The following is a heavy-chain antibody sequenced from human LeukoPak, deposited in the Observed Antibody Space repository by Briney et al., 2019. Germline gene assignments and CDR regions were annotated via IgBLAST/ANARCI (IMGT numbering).Heavy chain of an antibody. CDR1: GVRFSSYA. V-gene: IGHV3-23*01. Sequence: GGSLRLSCAASGVRFSSYAMSWVRQAPGKGLEWVSAITGSGVSTYYADSVKGRFTVSRDNSKNTLYLQMSSLRAVDAAVYYCAKDERNWNYNLASQTYDWGQGTLVTVSS. CDR3: AKDERNWNYNLASQTYD. D-gene: IGHD1-7*01. J-gene: IGHJ4*02. CDR2: ITGSGVST.